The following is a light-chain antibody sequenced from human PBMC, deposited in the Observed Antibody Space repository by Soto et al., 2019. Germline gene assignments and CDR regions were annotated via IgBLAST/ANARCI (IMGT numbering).Light chain of an antibody. CDR1: QNSATY. CDR2: EAS. CDR3: QQTYTNPQT. Sequence: DIQMTQSPSSPSASVGDRVTITFRASQNSATYINWYQQKSGSAPRLLIYEASGLQSGVPSRFSGSGAGTHFVLTISNFQPEDSATYFCQQTYTNPQTFGQGTKVDIK. J-gene: IGKJ1*01. V-gene: IGKV1-39*01.